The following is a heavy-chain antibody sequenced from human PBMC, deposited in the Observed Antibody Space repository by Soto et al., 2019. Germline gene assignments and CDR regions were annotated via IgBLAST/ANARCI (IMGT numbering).Heavy chain of an antibody. J-gene: IGHJ6*02. CDR3: ASPSAVAYYNGLDV. V-gene: IGHV5-51*01. CDR1: GYNFPNFW. Sequence: GESLKISCKGSGYNFPNFWIAWVRQTSGKGLEWMGIIYPGDSGSKYSPSFQGQVTFSADKSVSTAYLQWSSLEASDTAIYYCASPSAVAYYNGLDVWGQGTTVTVS. D-gene: IGHD2-21*01. CDR2: IYPGDSGS.